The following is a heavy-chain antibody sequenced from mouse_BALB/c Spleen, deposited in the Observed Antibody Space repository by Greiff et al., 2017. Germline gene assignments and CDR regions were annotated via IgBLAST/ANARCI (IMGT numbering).Heavy chain of an antibody. CDR2: INPYNDGT. CDR3: ARLSETARASSMDY. D-gene: IGHD3-2*01. J-gene: IGHJ4*01. CDR1: GYTFTSYV. V-gene: IGHV1-14*01. Sequence: EVQLQQSGPELVKPGASVKMSCKASGYTFTSYVMHWVKQKPGQGLEWIGYINPYNDGTKYNEKFKGKATLTSDKSSSTAYMELSSLTSEDSAVYYCARLSETARASSMDYWGQGTSVTVSS.